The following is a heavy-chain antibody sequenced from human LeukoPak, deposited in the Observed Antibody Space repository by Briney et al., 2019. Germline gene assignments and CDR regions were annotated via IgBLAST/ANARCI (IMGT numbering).Heavy chain of an antibody. D-gene: IGHD3-22*01. CDR1: GLTFSSYG. J-gene: IGHJ3*02. Sequence: GGSLRLSCAASGLTFSSYGMHWVRQAPGKGLEWVAVISYDGSNKYYADSVKGRFTISRDNSKNTLYLQMNSLRAEDTAVYYCAKVLRYYDSSGRDAFDIWGRGTMVTVSS. CDR3: AKVLRYYDSSGRDAFDI. V-gene: IGHV3-30*18. CDR2: ISYDGSNK.